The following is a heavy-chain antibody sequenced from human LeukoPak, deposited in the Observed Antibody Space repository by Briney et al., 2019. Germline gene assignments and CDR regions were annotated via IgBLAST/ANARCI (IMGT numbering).Heavy chain of an antibody. CDR3: AKPNSGWDNDAFDI. Sequence: GGSLRLSCAASGFTFSSYAMTWVRQAPGKGLEWVSVISGSGGSTYYADSVKGRFTISRDNSKNTLYLQMNSLRVEDTAVYYCAKPNSGWDNDAFDIWGQGTMVTVSS. D-gene: IGHD6-19*01. V-gene: IGHV3-23*01. CDR2: ISGSGGST. CDR1: GFTFSSYA. J-gene: IGHJ3*02.